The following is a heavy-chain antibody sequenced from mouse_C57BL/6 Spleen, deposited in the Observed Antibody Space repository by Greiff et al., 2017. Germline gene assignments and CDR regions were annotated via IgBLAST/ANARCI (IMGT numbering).Heavy chain of an antibody. CDR1: GYAFCSYW. J-gene: IGHJ1*03. V-gene: IGHV1-80*01. CDR3: AVFISDV. Sequence: QVQLKESGAELVKPGASVKISCKASGYAFCSYWLNWVKQRPGKGLEWIGQIYPGDGDTNYNGKFKGKATLTADKSSSTAYMQLSILTSEDSAVHFCAVFISDVWGTGTTVTVSS. CDR2: IYPGDGDT. D-gene: IGHD1-1*01.